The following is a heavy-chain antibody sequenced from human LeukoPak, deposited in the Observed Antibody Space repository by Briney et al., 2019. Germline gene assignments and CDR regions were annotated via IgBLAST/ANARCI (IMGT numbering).Heavy chain of an antibody. CDR3: ARESSSDSYTQPLDY. Sequence: SETLSLTCAVYGGSFSGYYWSWIRQPPGKGLEWIGEVNHSGDTNYNPSLKSRVTISVDTSKNQFSLKLSSVTAADTAVYYCARESSSDSYTQPLDYWGQGTLVTVSS. CDR2: VNHSGDT. CDR1: GGSFSGYY. V-gene: IGHV4-34*01. D-gene: IGHD5-24*01. J-gene: IGHJ4*02.